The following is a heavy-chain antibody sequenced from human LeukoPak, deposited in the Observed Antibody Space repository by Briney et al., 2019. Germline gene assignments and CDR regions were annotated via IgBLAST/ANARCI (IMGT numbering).Heavy chain of an antibody. J-gene: IGHJ2*01. V-gene: IGHV1-2*02. Sequence: ASVKVSCKASGYTFTGNHVHWVRQAPGQGLEWMGWIDPNSGGTLYAQKFQDRVTMTSDTSISTAYMELSGLTSDDTAVYFCAKEAAIVSFDLWGRGTLVTVSS. CDR1: GYTFTGNH. D-gene: IGHD2-15*01. CDR3: AKEAAIVSFDL. CDR2: IDPNSGGT.